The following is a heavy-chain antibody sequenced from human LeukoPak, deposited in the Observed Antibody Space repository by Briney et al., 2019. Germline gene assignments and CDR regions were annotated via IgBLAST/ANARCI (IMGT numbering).Heavy chain of an antibody. D-gene: IGHD3-22*01. CDR2: ISGSGGSI. CDR1: GFTFSNYA. CDR3: AKRGYYYDSSGYYYFDY. Sequence: QSGGSLRLSCAASGFTFSNYAMSWVRQAPGKGLEWVSTISGSGGSIYYADSVRGRFTISRDNSKNTLYLQMNSLRAEGTAVYYCAKRGYYYDSSGYYYFDYWGQGTLVTVSS. J-gene: IGHJ4*02. V-gene: IGHV3-23*01.